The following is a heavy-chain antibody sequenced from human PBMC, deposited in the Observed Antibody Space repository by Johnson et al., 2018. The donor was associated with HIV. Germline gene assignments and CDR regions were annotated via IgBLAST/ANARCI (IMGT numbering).Heavy chain of an antibody. CDR2: IWYDGSNK. CDR3: AKDLELCQRAFDI. V-gene: IGHV3-33*06. D-gene: IGHD1-26*01. J-gene: IGHJ3*02. CDR1: GFTFSNYA. Sequence: QVQLVESGGGVVQPGRSLRVSCAVSGFTFSNYAMYWVRQVPGKGLVWVAVIWYDGSNKYYADSVKGRFTISRDNSKNTLYLQMNSLRAEDTAVYYCAKDLELCQRAFDIWGQGTMVTVSS.